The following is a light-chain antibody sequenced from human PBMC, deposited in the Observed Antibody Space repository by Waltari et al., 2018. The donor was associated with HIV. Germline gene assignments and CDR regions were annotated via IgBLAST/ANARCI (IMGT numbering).Light chain of an antibody. J-gene: IGLJ3*02. V-gene: IGLV10-54*04. Sequence: QAGLTQPPAVSQALGQTAPLSCTGGDDEVGNEGAAWLQQYQGLPPKLLSYRNNKRASGISHKFSAARAGNTVFLTIAGLQPEDEADYYCSAWDGRLSAWVFGGGTKLTVL. CDR3: SAWDGRLSAWV. CDR2: RNN. CDR1: DDEVGNEG.